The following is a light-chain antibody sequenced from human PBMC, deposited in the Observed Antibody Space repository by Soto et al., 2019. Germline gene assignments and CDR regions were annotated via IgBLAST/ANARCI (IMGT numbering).Light chain of an antibody. V-gene: IGKV3-20*01. CDR2: GAS. Sequence: EIVLTQSPGTLSLSPGKRATLSCRASQSVSSSYLAWYQQKPGQAPRLLMYGASSRATGISDRFSGSGSGTDFTLTISRLEPEDFAVYYCQQYGSSPRTFGQGTKVEIK. J-gene: IGKJ1*01. CDR3: QQYGSSPRT. CDR1: QSVSSSY.